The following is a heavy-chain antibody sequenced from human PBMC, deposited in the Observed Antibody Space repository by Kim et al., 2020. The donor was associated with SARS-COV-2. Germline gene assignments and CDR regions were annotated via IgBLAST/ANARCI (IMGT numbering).Heavy chain of an antibody. V-gene: IGHV3-11*05. D-gene: IGHD3-10*01. Sequence: GRFTISRDNAKNSLYLQMNSRRAEDTAVYYCARDRGYYGSGTRARYAFDIWGQGTMVTVSS. J-gene: IGHJ3*02. CDR3: ARDRGYYGSGTRARYAFDI.